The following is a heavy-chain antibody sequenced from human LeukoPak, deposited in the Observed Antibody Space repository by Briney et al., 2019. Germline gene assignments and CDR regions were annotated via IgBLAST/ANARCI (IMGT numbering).Heavy chain of an antibody. D-gene: IGHD6-13*01. CDR3: ARHSGIAAAGTFWFDP. V-gene: IGHV4-39*01. Sequence: SETLSLTCTVSGGSISSSSYYWGWIRQPPGKGLGGFGSIYYSGSTYYNPSLKSRVTISVDTSKNQFSLKLSSVTAADTAVYYCARHSGIAAAGTFWFDPWGQGTLVTVSS. CDR1: GGSISSSSYY. J-gene: IGHJ5*02. CDR2: IYYSGST.